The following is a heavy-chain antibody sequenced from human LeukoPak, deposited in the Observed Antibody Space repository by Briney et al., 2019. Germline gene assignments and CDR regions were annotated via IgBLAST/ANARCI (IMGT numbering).Heavy chain of an antibody. D-gene: IGHD3-3*01. V-gene: IGHV3-7*01. CDR3: ARDSGHGGIFDY. CDR1: GFACSNSW. CDR2: INHDGSEK. J-gene: IGHJ4*02. Sequence: GGSLRLSCAASGFACSNSWMTWVRQAPGKGLEWVANINHDGSEKYYVDSMKGRFTISRDNVKNSLYLQVNSLRAEDTAVYNCARDSGHGGIFDYWGQGTLVSVSS.